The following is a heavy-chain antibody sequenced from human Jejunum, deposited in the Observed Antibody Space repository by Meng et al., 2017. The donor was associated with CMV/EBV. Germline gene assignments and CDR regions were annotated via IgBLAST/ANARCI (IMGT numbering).Heavy chain of an antibody. Sequence: QITLKGPGPTLVTPTATRPLTCTCSGFSLTTSGVGVGWIRHPPGKALEWLAFIYWDDDKRYSPSLNSRLTIAKDTSKNEVVLTLTKMGPIDTGTYYCAHFVGGYYPSRPDYWGQGTLVTVSS. V-gene: IGHV2-5*02. CDR3: AHFVGGYYPSRPDY. CDR2: IYWDDDK. J-gene: IGHJ4*02. D-gene: IGHD1-26*01. CDR1: GFSLTTSGVG.